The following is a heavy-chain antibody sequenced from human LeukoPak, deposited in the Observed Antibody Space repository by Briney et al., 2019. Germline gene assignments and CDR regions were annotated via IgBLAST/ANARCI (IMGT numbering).Heavy chain of an antibody. Sequence: SETLSLTCTVSGGSISSYYWGWIRPPPGKGLEWIGYIYYSGSTNYNPSLKSRVTISVDTSKNQFSLKLSSVTAADTAAYYCARESRLTTNGMDVWGQGTTVTVSS. V-gene: IGHV4-59*01. CDR1: GGSISSYY. D-gene: IGHD3-22*01. CDR3: ARESRLTTNGMDV. J-gene: IGHJ6*02. CDR2: IYYSGST.